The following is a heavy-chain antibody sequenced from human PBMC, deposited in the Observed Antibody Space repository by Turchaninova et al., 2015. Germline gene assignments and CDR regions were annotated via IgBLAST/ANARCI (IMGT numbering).Heavy chain of an antibody. J-gene: IGHJ4*02. V-gene: IGHV1-2*01. Sequence: QVQLVPSGAEVKKPGASVKVSCKASGYPFTGSHMHWVRQAPGQGLEWTGLIYPNGDTSYAQNCQGRSTDTSYTSVRTVEMDLGSRRSEDTAIYDCAKEGYQKQLPDHWGQGTLVTVSS. D-gene: IGHD2-2*01. CDR1: GYPFTGSH. CDR3: AKEGYQKQLPDH. CDR2: IYPNGDT.